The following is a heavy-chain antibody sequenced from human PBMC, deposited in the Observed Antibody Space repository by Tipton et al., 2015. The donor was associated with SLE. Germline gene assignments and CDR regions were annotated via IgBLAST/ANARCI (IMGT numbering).Heavy chain of an antibody. D-gene: IGHD2-15*01. J-gene: IGHJ3*02. CDR2: VYHSGSI. CDR1: GYSISSGYY. Sequence: TLSLTCSVSGYSISSGYYWGWIRQFPGEGLEWIGSVYHSGSIYYNPSLKSRVTISEDTAKNQFSLKLSSVTAADTALYYCARVLLVDLGNDAFDIWGQGTMVPVSS. CDR3: ARVLLVDLGNDAFDI. V-gene: IGHV4-38-2*02.